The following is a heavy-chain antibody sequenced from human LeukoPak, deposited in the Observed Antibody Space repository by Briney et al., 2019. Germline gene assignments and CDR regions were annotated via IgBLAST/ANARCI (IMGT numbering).Heavy chain of an antibody. CDR2: ISSSGSTI. CDR3: ARALLWFGELSPLDYGMDV. J-gene: IGHJ6*02. V-gene: IGHV3-11*01. CDR1: GSTFSDYD. D-gene: IGHD3-10*01. Sequence: PGGSLLLSCAASGSTFSDYDMSWIRPAPGKGLEWVSYISSSGSTIYYADSVKGRFTISRDNAKNSLYLQMNSLRAEDTAVYYCARALLWFGELSPLDYGMDVWGQGTTVTVSS.